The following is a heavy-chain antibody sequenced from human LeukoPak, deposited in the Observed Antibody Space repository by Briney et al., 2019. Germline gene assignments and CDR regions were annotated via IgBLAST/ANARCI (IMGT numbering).Heavy chain of an antibody. J-gene: IGHJ4*02. Sequence: ASVKVSCKASGYIFSHFYMHWVRQAPGQGLEWMGMINPSGDSTNYAQKFQGRVTMTRDTSTNTLYMELSSLRSEDTAVYYCARDLRQEAPFDYWGQGTLVTVSS. CDR3: ARDLRQEAPFDY. V-gene: IGHV1-46*01. CDR2: INPSGDST. CDR1: GYIFSHFY.